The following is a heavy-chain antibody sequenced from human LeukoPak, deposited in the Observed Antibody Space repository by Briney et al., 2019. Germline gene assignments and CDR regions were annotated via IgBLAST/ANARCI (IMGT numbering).Heavy chain of an antibody. CDR3: ARYPAGWPFTHAFDI. CDR2: INHSGST. J-gene: IGHJ3*02. CDR1: GGSLSGYY. V-gene: IGHV4-34*01. D-gene: IGHD2-15*01. Sequence: SETLSLTCAVYGGSLSGYYWSWTRQPPGKGLEWIGEINHSGSTNYNPSLKSRVTISVDTSKNQFSLKLSSVTAADTAVYYCARYPAGWPFTHAFDIWGQGTMVTVSS.